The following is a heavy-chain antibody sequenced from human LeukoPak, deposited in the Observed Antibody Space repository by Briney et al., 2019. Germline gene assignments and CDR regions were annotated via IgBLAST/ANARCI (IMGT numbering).Heavy chain of an antibody. Sequence: SETLSLTCSVSGGSIINDYWNRIRQPPGKGLEWIGYIYYTGNMLYSPPLKSRVTISVDTSKNQFSLKLKSVTAADTAVYYCARGGDRSSWSIDYWGQGTLVTVSS. V-gene: IGHV4-59*12. CDR2: IYYTGNM. J-gene: IGHJ4*02. CDR3: ARGGDRSSWSIDY. CDR1: GGSIINDY. D-gene: IGHD6-13*01.